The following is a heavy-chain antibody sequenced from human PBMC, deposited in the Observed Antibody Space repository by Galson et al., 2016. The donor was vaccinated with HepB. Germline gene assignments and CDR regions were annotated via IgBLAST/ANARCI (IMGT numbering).Heavy chain of an antibody. CDR3: ARDRGWQQFDV. J-gene: IGHJ4*02. CDR1: GFSFSNSW. D-gene: IGHD5-24*01. CDR2: IGQDESHK. V-gene: IGHV3-7*04. Sequence: SLRLSCAASGFSFSNSWMTWVRQTPGKALERVANIGQDESHKYYVASVRGRFTISRDNAKNSLYLQMNTLRAGDTAVYYCARDRGWQQFDVWGQGTPVTVSS.